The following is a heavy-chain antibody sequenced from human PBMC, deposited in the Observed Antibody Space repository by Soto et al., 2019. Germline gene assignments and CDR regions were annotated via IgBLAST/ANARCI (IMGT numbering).Heavy chain of an antibody. D-gene: IGHD3-22*01. CDR3: AKDPPDYDSSGYGSRDSETAKLFDI. J-gene: IGHJ3*02. CDR1: GFTFSSYA. Sequence: EVQLLESGGGLVQPGGSLRLSCAASGFTFSSYAMSWVRQAPGKGLEWVSAISGSGGSTYYADSVKGRFTISRDNSKNTLYLQMNSLRAEDTAVYYCAKDPPDYDSSGYGSRDSETAKLFDIWGQGTMVTVSS. V-gene: IGHV3-23*01. CDR2: ISGSGGST.